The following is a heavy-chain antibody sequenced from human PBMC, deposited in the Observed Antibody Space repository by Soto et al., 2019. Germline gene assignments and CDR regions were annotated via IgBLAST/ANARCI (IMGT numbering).Heavy chain of an antibody. Sequence: EVQLLESGGGLVQPGGSLRLSCAASGFTFSSYAMSWVRQAPGKGLEWVSGISGSGGSTYHADSVQGRFTISRDNSKNTLYFQMNSLRAEDTAVDYCAKSKDTVATTPYYYYGMDVWGQGTTVTVSS. CDR2: ISGSGGST. V-gene: IGHV3-23*01. D-gene: IGHD5-12*01. J-gene: IGHJ6*02. CDR3: AKSKDTVATTPYYYYGMDV. CDR1: GFTFSSYA.